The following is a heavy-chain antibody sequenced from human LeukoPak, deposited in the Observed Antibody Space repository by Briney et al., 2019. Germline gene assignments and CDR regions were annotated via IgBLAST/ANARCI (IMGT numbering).Heavy chain of an antibody. CDR2: IKNEAEDGTT. Sequence: PGGSLRLSCAASGFIFSKAWMAWVRQAPGKGLAWVGHIKNEAEDGTTDYAAPVKGRFTISRDDAKSTLYLQMNSLNTEDTAVYFCTSALNLVLGELLVYWGQGTLVSVSS. CDR3: TSALNLVLGELLVY. J-gene: IGHJ4*02. D-gene: IGHD3-16*01. CDR1: GFIFSKAW. V-gene: IGHV3-15*01.